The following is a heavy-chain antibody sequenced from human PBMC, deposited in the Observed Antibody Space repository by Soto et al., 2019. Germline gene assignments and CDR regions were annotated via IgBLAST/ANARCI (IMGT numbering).Heavy chain of an antibody. Sequence: PSETLSLTCAVYGGSFSGYYWSWIRQPPGKGLEWIGEINHSGSPNYNPSLKSRVTISVDTSKNQFSLKLSSVTAADTAVYYCARGNPFNYAGFDVWGQGTTVTVSS. CDR3: ARGNPFNYAGFDV. V-gene: IGHV4-34*01. CDR2: INHSGSP. D-gene: IGHD3-16*01. CDR1: GGSFSGYY. J-gene: IGHJ6*02.